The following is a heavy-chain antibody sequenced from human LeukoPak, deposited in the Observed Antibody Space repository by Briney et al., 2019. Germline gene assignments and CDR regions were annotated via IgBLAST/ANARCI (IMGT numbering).Heavy chain of an antibody. D-gene: IGHD5-24*01. CDR3: ARGGRWLQLGPLGY. J-gene: IGHJ4*02. V-gene: IGHV4-34*01. CDR2: INHSGST. CDR1: GGSFSGYY. Sequence: PSETLSLTCAVYGGSFSGYYWSWIRLPPGKGLEWIGEINHSGSTNYNPSLKSRVTISVDTSKNQFSLKLSSVTAADTAVYYCARGGRWLQLGPLGYWGQGTLVTVSS.